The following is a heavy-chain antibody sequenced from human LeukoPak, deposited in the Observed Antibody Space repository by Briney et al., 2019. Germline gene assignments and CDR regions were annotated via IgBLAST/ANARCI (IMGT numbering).Heavy chain of an antibody. CDR2: IWYDGSNI. CDR3: AREPTTLDGYSVSRRHHYFDH. J-gene: IGHJ4*02. CDR1: GFTFSTYD. D-gene: IGHD5-24*01. Sequence: GGSLRLSCAASGFTFSTYDMHWVRQAPGKGLEWVAVIWYDGSNINYGDSVKGRFAISRDNSRNTLYLQMNSLRAEDTALYYCAREPTTLDGYSVSRRHHYFDHWGQGALVIVSS. V-gene: IGHV3-33*01.